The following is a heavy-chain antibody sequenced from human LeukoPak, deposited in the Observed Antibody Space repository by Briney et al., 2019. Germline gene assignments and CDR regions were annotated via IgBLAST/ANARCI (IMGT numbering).Heavy chain of an antibody. V-gene: IGHV3-21*01. D-gene: IGHD6-6*01. CDR2: ISSSSSYI. J-gene: IGHJ4*02. CDR3: ARGGDYSSSFAFDY. CDR1: GFTFSSYA. Sequence: GGSLRLSCAASGFTFSSYAMSWVRQAPGKGLEWVSSISSSSSYIYYADSVKGRFTISRDNAKNSLYLQMNSLRAEDTAVYYCARGGDYSSSFAFDYWGQGTLVTVSS.